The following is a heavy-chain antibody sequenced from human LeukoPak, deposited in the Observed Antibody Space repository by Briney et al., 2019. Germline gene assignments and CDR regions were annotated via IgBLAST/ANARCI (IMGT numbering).Heavy chain of an antibody. J-gene: IGHJ3*02. Sequence: SETLSLTCTVSGVSISSSSFYWGWIRQPPGKGLEWIISIYYSGRTYYNPFLNRLATSSEDTSKNQFSLKLSPVTAATTAVYYFAGPLGIQDAFDIWGQGTMVTVSS. CDR2: IYYSGRT. D-gene: IGHD7-27*01. CDR3: AGPLGIQDAFDI. CDR1: GVSISSSSFY. V-gene: IGHV4-39*01.